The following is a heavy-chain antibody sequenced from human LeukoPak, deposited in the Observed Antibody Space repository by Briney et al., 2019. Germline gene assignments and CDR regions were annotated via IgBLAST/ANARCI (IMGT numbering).Heavy chain of an antibody. V-gene: IGHV1-3*01. J-gene: IGHJ4*02. CDR2: INAGNGNT. D-gene: IGHD3-3*01. CDR1: GYTFTSYA. Sequence: GASVKVSCKASGYTFTSYAMHWVRQAPGQRLEWMGWINAGNGNTKYSQKFQGRVTITRNTSASTAYMELSSLRSEDTAVYYCARTGGYYRVFDYWGQGTLVTVSS. CDR3: ARTGGYYRVFDY.